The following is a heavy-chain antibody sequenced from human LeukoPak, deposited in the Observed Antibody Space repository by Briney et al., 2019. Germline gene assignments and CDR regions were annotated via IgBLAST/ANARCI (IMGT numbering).Heavy chain of an antibody. Sequence: PGGSLRLSCAASGFTFSSYAMHWVRQAPGKGLEWVAVISYDGSNKYYADSVKGRFTISRDNAKNSLYLQMNSLRAEDTAVYYCASPAGGKVAATPSVSTTDFDYWGQGTLVTVSS. CDR1: GFTFSSYA. J-gene: IGHJ4*02. CDR2: ISYDGSNK. CDR3: ASPAGGKVAATPSVSTTDFDY. V-gene: IGHV3-30*04. D-gene: IGHD2-15*01.